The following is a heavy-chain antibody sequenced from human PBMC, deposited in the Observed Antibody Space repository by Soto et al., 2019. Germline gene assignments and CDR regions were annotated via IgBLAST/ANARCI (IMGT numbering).Heavy chain of an antibody. Sequence: SETLSLTCAVSGGSISSGGYSWTWIRQSPGKGLEWVGYVFYSGATNYKPSLKSRVTISLDASKKQVSLRLTSATAADTAVYYCTRGLPSHFGYDSWGQGTLVTVSS. J-gene: IGHJ4*02. V-gene: IGHV4-61*08. CDR2: VFYSGAT. CDR3: TRGLPSHFGYDS. CDR1: GGSISSGGYS. D-gene: IGHD3-10*01.